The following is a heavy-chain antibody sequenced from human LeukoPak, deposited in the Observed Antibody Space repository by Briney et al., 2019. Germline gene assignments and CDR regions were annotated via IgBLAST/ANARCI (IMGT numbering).Heavy chain of an antibody. CDR3: ARGHRAGVGY. Sequence: ASVKVSCKASGYTFTGYYMHWVRQAPGQGLEWMGWMNPNSGNTGYAQKFQGRVTMTRNTSISTAYMELSSLRSEDTAVYYCARGHRAGVGYWGQGTLVTVSS. V-gene: IGHV1-8*02. CDR1: GYTFTGYY. CDR2: MNPNSGNT. J-gene: IGHJ4*02. D-gene: IGHD1-26*01.